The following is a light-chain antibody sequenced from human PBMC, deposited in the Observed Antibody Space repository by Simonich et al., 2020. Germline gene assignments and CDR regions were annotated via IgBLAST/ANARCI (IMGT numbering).Light chain of an antibody. CDR2: DAS. V-gene: IGKV3-20*01. Sequence: EIVLTQSPATLSLSPGERATLSCRASQSVSSYLAWYQQKPGQAPRLLIYDASNRATGIPARFSGSGSGTDFTLTISRLEPEDFAVYYCQQYGSSHHTFGQGTKLEIK. CDR1: QSVSSY. CDR3: QQYGSSHHT. J-gene: IGKJ2*01.